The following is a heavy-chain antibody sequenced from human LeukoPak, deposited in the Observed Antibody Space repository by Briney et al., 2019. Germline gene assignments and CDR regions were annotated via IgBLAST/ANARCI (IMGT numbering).Heavy chain of an antibody. CDR3: AKDPAYSTVTLFDY. J-gene: IGHJ4*02. CDR2: ISYDGSNK. D-gene: IGHD4-17*01. Sequence: GRSLRLSCAASGFTFSSYAMHWVRQAPGKGLEWVAVISYDGSNKYYADSVKGRFTISRDNSKNTLYLQMNSLRAEDTAVYYCAKDPAYSTVTLFDYWGQGTLVTVSS. CDR1: GFTFSSYA. V-gene: IGHV3-30*04.